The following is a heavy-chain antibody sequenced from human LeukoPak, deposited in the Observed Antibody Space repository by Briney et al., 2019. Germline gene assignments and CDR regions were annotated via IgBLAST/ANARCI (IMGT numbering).Heavy chain of an antibody. Sequence: GGSLRLSCAASGFTFSSYDMNWVRQVPGKGLEWVSYISSSGSTIYYADSVKGRFTISRDNAKNSLYVQMNSLRAEDTAIYYCARDRSSGYSGSNDYWGQGTLVTVSS. J-gene: IGHJ4*02. CDR1: GFTFSSYD. CDR2: ISSSGSTI. D-gene: IGHD5-12*01. CDR3: ARDRSSGYSGSNDY. V-gene: IGHV3-48*03.